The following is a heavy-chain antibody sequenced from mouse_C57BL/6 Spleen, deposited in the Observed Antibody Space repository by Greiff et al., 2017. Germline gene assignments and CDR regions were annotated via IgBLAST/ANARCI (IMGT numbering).Heavy chain of an antibody. Sequence: QVQLQQSGAELVKPGASVKLSCKASGYTFTSYWMHWVKQRPGRGLEWIGRIDPNSGGTKYNEKFKGKATLTVDKSSSTAYLHLSSLTSEDSAVYYCARCYFGSREAMDYWGQGTSVTVSS. J-gene: IGHJ4*01. V-gene: IGHV1-72*01. CDR2: IDPNSGGT. CDR1: GYTFTSYW. D-gene: IGHD1-1*01. CDR3: ARCYFGSREAMDY.